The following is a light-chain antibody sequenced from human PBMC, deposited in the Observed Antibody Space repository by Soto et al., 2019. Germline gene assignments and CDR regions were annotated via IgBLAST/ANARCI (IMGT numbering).Light chain of an antibody. Sequence: EIVLTQSPGTLSLSPGERATLSCRASQSVAGTNLAWYQQKPGQAPRLLIFGASFRATGIPDRFSGSGSGTEFTLTISRLEPEDCAVYYCQQYDTPPRTFGQGTRVEIK. CDR1: QSVAGTN. V-gene: IGKV3-20*01. J-gene: IGKJ1*01. CDR2: GAS. CDR3: QQYDTPPRT.